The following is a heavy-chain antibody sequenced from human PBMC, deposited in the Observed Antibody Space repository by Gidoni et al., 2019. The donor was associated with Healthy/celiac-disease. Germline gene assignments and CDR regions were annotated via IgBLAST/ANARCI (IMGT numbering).Heavy chain of an antibody. Sequence: QVQLVQSGAEVKKPGSSVKVSCKASGGTFSSYVISWVRQAPGQGLEWMGGFIPIFGTANYAQKFQGRVTITADESTSTAYMELSSLRSEDTAVYYCARGTWPAPRVAFDIWGQGTMVTVSS. CDR2: FIPIFGTA. V-gene: IGHV1-69*01. CDR1: GGTFSSYV. J-gene: IGHJ3*02. CDR3: ARGTWPAPRVAFDI.